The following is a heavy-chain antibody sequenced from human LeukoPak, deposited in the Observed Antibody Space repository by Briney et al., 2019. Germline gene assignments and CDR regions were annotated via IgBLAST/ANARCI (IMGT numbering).Heavy chain of an antibody. Sequence: PSETLSLTCAVYGGSFSGYYWSWIRQPPGKGLEWIGEINHSGSTNYNPSLTSRVTISVDTSKNQCSLKLSSVTAADTAVYYCARGSGWHDYWGQGTLVTVSS. CDR2: INHSGST. CDR1: GGSFSGYY. J-gene: IGHJ4*02. V-gene: IGHV4-34*01. D-gene: IGHD6-19*01. CDR3: ARGSGWHDY.